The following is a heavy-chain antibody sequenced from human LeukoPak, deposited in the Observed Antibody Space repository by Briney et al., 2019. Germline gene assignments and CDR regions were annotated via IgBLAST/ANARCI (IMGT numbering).Heavy chain of an antibody. CDR2: ISYDGTNK. J-gene: IGHJ4*02. CDR3: AKQSSSSWPYYFDY. CDR1: GFTFSSYG. Sequence: GGSLRLSCAASGFTFSSYGMHWVRQAPGKGLEWVAVISYDGTNKYYSDSVKGRFTISRDNSKNTLYLQMNSLRAEDTAVYSCAKQSSSSWPYYFDYWGQGTLVTVSS. V-gene: IGHV3-30*18. D-gene: IGHD6-13*01.